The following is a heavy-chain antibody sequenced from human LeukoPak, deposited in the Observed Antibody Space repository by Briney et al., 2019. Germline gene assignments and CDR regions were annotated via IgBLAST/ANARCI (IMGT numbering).Heavy chain of an antibody. J-gene: IGHJ4*02. CDR3: ARDPVAGNFDY. V-gene: IGHV3-48*01. CDR1: GFTFSSYS. D-gene: IGHD6-19*01. Sequence: GGSLRLSCAASGFTFSSYSMNWVRQAPGKGLEWVSYISSSSSTIYYADPVKGRFTISRDNAKNSLYLQMNSLRAEDTAVYYCARDPVAGNFDYWGQGTLVTVSS. CDR2: ISSSSSTI.